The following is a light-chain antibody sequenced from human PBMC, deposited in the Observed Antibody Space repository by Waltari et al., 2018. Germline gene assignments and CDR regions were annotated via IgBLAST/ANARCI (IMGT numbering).Light chain of an antibody. J-gene: IGKJ4*01. CDR3: LQDHAYPLT. Sequence: AIQMPQSPSSLSASLGDRVTITCRASQGLRSDLGWFQQIPGRAPKLLIYAACSLQSGVRLRFSGRGSGTDCPVTISCLQPEDCATYYCLQDHAYPLTFGGWTKVEIK. CDR1: QGLRSD. V-gene: IGKV1-6*02. CDR2: AAC.